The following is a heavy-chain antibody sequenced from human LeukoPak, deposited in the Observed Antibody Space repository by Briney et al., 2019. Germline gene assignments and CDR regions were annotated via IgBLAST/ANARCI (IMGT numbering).Heavy chain of an antibody. CDR1: GFTFSSYS. CDR3: ARESVAVAADDY. Sequence: GGSLRLSCAASGFTFSSYSMNWVRQAPGKGLEWVSSISSSSSYIYYADSVKGRFTISRDNAKNSLYLQMNSLRAEDTAVYYCARESVAVAADDYWGQGSLVTVSS. D-gene: IGHD6-19*01. V-gene: IGHV3-21*01. J-gene: IGHJ4*02. CDR2: ISSSSSYI.